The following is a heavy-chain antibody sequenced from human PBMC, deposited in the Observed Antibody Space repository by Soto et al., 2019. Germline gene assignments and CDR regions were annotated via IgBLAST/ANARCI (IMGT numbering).Heavy chain of an antibody. J-gene: IGHJ4*02. D-gene: IGHD1-1*01. CDR2: ISFDGSDK. CDR1: GFTFSSYA. V-gene: IGHV3-30-3*01. CDR3: ARDGTVGDFDY. Sequence: QPGGSLRLSCAASGFTFSSYAVHWVRQAPGKGLEWVALISFDGSDKYYADSVKGRFTISRDDSKNTLYLQINSLRDEDTAVYYCARDGTVGDFDYWGQGTLVTVSS.